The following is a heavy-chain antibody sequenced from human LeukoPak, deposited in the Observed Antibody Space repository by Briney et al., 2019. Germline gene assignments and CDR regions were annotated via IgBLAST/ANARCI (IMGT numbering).Heavy chain of an antibody. CDR1: GYTFTSYS. CDR2: ISAYNGNS. Sequence: ASVKVSCKASGYTFTSYSINWVRQAPGQGLEWMGWISAYNGNSHYTQKSQGRVTMTTDTSTSTAYMELRSLRSDDTAVYYCAREQQLIRGDYWGQGTLVTVSS. D-gene: IGHD6-13*01. CDR3: AREQQLIRGDY. V-gene: IGHV1-18*01. J-gene: IGHJ4*02.